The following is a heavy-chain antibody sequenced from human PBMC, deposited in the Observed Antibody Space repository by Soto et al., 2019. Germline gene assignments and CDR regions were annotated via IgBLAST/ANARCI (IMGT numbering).Heavy chain of an antibody. D-gene: IGHD3-22*01. V-gene: IGHV3-48*03. CDR2: ISSSGSTI. CDR3: ASGITMIVVDY. J-gene: IGHJ4*02. Sequence: PGGSLRLSCAASGFTFSSYEMNWVRQAPGKGLEWVSYISSSGSTIYYADSVKGRFTISRDNAKNSLYLQMNSLRAEDTAVYYCASGITMIVVDYWGQGTLVTVSS. CDR1: GFTFSSYE.